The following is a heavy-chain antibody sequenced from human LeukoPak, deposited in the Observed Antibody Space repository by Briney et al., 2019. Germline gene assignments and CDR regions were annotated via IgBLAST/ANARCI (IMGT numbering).Heavy chain of an antibody. J-gene: IGHJ6*02. CDR2: MNPNSGNT. D-gene: IGHD1-26*01. Sequence: ASVKVSCKASGYTFTSYDINWVRQATGQGLEWMGWMNPNSGNTGYAQKFQGRVTMTRNTSISTAYMELSSLRSEDTAVYYCARGSIVGATRGYYYYYGMDVWGQGTTVTVSS. CDR1: GYTFTSYD. CDR3: ARGSIVGATRGYYYYYGMDV. V-gene: IGHV1-8*01.